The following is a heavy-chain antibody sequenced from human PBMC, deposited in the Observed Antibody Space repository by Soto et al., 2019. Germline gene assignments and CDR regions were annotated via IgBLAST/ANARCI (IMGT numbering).Heavy chain of an antibody. CDR3: AKGIVATIFRYCSGGSCYSTNYYMDV. D-gene: IGHD2-15*01. J-gene: IGHJ6*03. CDR1: GGSISSYY. V-gene: IGHV4-59*01. CDR2: IYYSGST. Sequence: PSETLSLTCTVSGGSISSYYWSWIRQPPGKGLEWIGYIYYSGSTNYNPSLKSRVTISVDTSKNQFSLKLSSVTAADTAVYYCAKGIVATIFRYCSGGSCYSTNYYMDVWGKGTTVTVS.